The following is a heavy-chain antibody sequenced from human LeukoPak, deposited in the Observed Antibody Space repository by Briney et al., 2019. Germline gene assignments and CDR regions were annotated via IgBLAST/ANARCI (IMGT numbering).Heavy chain of an antibody. D-gene: IGHD3-10*01. Sequence: PGGSLRLSCEASGFTFDDYAMHWVRQLPGNGLAWVSSISWNSVFIDYADSVRGRFTISRDNAKNTLSLQMTSLRPDDMGVYYCARDRGSSPSGNLDFWGLGTLVAVSS. CDR3: ARDRGSSPSGNLDF. J-gene: IGHJ4*02. CDR2: ISWNSVFI. V-gene: IGHV3-9*03. CDR1: GFTFDDYA.